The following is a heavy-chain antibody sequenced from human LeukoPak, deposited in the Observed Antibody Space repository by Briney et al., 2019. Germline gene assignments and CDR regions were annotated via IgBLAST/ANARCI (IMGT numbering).Heavy chain of an antibody. Sequence: PGGSLRLSCAASGFTFSSYWMHWVRQAPGKGLVWVSRINSDGSSTSYADSVKGRFTISRDSSKNTLYLQMNSLRAEDAAVYYCAKAPVTTCSGAYCYPFDYWGQGTLVTVSS. D-gene: IGHD2-15*01. J-gene: IGHJ4*02. CDR3: AKAPVTTCSGAYCYPFDY. CDR2: INSDGSST. CDR1: GFTFSSYW. V-gene: IGHV3-74*01.